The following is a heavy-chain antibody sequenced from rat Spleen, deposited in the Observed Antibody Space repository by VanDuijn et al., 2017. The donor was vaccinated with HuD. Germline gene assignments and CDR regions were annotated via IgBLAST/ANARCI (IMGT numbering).Heavy chain of an antibody. D-gene: IGHD1-1*01. CDR1: GFTFSNFP. V-gene: IGHV5-7*01. CDR3: TTVLQGHGFAY. Sequence: EVQLVESGGGLVQPGRSLELSCAASGFTFSNFPMAWVRQAPKKGLEWVASISYDGNSIYYRDSVKGRFTISRDDAKSTLYLQMNSLRSEDTATYYCTTVLQGHGFAYWGQGTLVTVSS. J-gene: IGHJ3*01. CDR2: ISYDGNSI.